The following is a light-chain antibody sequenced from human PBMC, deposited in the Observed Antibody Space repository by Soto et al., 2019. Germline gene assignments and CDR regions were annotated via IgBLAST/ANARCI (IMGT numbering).Light chain of an antibody. CDR3: SSYTRVTTYV. J-gene: IGLJ1*01. CDR1: SSDVGGYNY. Sequence: QSVLTQPASVSGSPGQSITISCTGTSSDVGGYNYVSWYQQHPGKAPKLMIYEVGNRPSGVSDRFSGSKSGNTASLTISGLQADDEADYYCSSYTRVTTYVFGTGTKVTVL. V-gene: IGLV2-14*01. CDR2: EVG.